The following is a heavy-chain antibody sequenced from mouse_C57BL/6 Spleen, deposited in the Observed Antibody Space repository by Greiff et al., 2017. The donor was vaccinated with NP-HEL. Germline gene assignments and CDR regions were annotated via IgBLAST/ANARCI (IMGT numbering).Heavy chain of an antibody. V-gene: IGHV5-6*01. Sequence: EVKLMESGGDLVKPGGSLKLSCAASGFTFSSYGMSWVRQTPDKRLEWVATISSGGSYTYYPDSVKGRFTISRDNAKNTLYLQMSSLKSEDTAMYYCARQDYGYRFDYWGQGTTLTVSS. D-gene: IGHD2-2*01. CDR1: GFTFSSYG. CDR2: ISSGGSYT. CDR3: ARQDYGYRFDY. J-gene: IGHJ2*01.